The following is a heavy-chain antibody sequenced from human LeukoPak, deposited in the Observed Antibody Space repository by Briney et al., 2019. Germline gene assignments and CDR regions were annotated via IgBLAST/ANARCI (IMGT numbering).Heavy chain of an antibody. V-gene: IGHV4-39*01. CDR2: IYYSGST. CDR1: GGSLSSKSYY. CDR3: ARHWGPNWFDP. J-gene: IGHJ5*02. D-gene: IGHD3-16*01. Sequence: SGTLSLTCPVSGGSLSSKSYYWGWIPQPPGKGVEWIGSIYYSGSTYYNPSLKSRVTISVDTSKNQFSLKLSSVTAADTAVYYCARHWGPNWFDPWGQGTLVTVSS.